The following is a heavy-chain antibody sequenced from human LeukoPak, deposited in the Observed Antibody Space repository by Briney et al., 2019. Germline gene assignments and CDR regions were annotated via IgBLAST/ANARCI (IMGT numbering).Heavy chain of an antibody. D-gene: IGHD6-6*01. CDR3: AKAVHSSSSWQIDY. J-gene: IGHJ4*02. Sequence: GGSLRLSCAASGFTFSSFGMHWVRQAPGKGLEWVALIWYDGSNKYYADSVKGRFTISRDNSKNTLYLQMNSLRPEDTAVFYCAKAVHSSSSWQIDYWGQGTLVTVSS. V-gene: IGHV3-30*02. CDR2: IWYDGSNK. CDR1: GFTFSSFG.